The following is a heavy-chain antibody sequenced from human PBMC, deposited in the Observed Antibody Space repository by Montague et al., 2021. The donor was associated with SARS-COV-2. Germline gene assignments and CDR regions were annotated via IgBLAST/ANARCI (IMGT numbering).Heavy chain of an antibody. CDR3: ARDRGGSYPLDY. Sequence: SLRLSCAASGFTFSSYSMNWLRQAPGKGLEWVSSISSSSSYIYYADSVKGRFTISRDNAENSLYLQMNSLRAEDTAVYYCARDRGGSYPLDYWGQGTLVTVSS. V-gene: IGHV3-21*01. CDR1: GFTFSSYS. CDR2: ISSSSSYI. J-gene: IGHJ4*02. D-gene: IGHD1-26*01.